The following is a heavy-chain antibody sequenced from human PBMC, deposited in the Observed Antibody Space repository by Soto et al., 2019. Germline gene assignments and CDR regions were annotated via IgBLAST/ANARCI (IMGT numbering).Heavy chain of an antibody. CDR3: ARDPSGGYCSGGSCHYYYGMDV. Sequence: ESGGGVVQPGRSLRLSCAASGFTFSSYGMHWVRQAPGKGLEWVAVIWYDGSNKYYADSVKGRFTISRDNSKNTLYLQMNSLRAEDTAVYYCARDPSGGYCSGGSCHYYYGMDVWGQGTTVTVSS. CDR2: IWYDGSNK. D-gene: IGHD2-15*01. CDR1: GFTFSSYG. V-gene: IGHV3-33*01. J-gene: IGHJ6*02.